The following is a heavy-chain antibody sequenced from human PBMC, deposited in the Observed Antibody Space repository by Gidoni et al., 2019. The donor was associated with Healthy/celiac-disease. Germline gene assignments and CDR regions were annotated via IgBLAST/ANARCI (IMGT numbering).Heavy chain of an antibody. Sequence: QVQLVQSGAEVKKPGSSVKVSCKASGGTFSSYAISWVRQAPGPGLEWMGGIIPIFGTANYAQKFQGRVTITADESTSTAYMELSSLRSEDTAVYYCARDGRDCSSTSCYLWENYYYYGMDVWGQGTTVTVSS. D-gene: IGHD2-2*01. CDR1: GGTFSSYA. V-gene: IGHV1-69*01. J-gene: IGHJ6*02. CDR2: IIPIFGTA. CDR3: ARDGRDCSSTSCYLWENYYYYGMDV.